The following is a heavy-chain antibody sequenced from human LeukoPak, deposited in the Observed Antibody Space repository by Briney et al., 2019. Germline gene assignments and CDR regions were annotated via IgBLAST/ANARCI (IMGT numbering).Heavy chain of an antibody. Sequence: GKSLRLSCAGSGFTFSGYGMHWVRQAPGKGLEWVTGIAYDGGRKHYADSVKGRFTISRDNSRNTMDLQMNSLVEDTAVYHCTRYDSSRFDPWGQGTLVIVSS. CDR1: GFTFSGYG. J-gene: IGHJ5*02. CDR3: TRYDSSRFDP. CDR2: IAYDGGRK. V-gene: IGHV3-30*03. D-gene: IGHD3-3*01.